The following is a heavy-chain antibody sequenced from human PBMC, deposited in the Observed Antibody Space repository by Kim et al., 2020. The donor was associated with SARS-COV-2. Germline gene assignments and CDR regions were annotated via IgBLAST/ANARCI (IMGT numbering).Heavy chain of an antibody. CDR2: IYYSGST. CDR3: ARVVVDGYNYVYYFDY. J-gene: IGHJ4*02. Sequence: SETLSLTCTVSGGSISSYYWSWIRQPPGKGLEWIGYIYYSGSTNYNPSLKSRVTISVDTSKNQFSLKLSSVTAADTAVYYCARVVVDGYNYVYYFDYWGQGTLVTVSS. V-gene: IGHV4-59*01. D-gene: IGHD5-12*01. CDR1: GGSISSYY.